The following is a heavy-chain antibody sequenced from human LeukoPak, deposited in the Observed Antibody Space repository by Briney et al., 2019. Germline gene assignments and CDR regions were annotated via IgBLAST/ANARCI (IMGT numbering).Heavy chain of an antibody. CDR3: ARDRRFGVYWYFDL. CDR2: ISSSGSTI. J-gene: IGHJ2*01. V-gene: IGHV3-11*01. D-gene: IGHD3-16*01. CDR1: GFTFSDFY. Sequence: GGSLRLSCAASGFTFSDFYMSWIRQAPGKGLEWVSHISSSGSTIYYADSVKGRFTISRDNAKKSLYLQMNSLRAEDTAVYYCARDRRFGVYWYFDLWGRGTLVTVSS.